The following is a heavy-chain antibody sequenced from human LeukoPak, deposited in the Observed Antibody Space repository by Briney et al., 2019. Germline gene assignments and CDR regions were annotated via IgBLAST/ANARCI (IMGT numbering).Heavy chain of an antibody. D-gene: IGHD6-19*01. CDR3: AKDRGAYSSGWNDAFDI. J-gene: IGHJ3*02. CDR1: GFTFDDYA. Sequence: GGSLRLSCAASGFTFDDYAMHWVRQAPGKGLEWVSGISWNSGSIGYADSVKGRFTISRDNAKNSLYLQMNSLRAEDTAVYYCAKDRGAYSSGWNDAFDIWGQGTMVTVSS. CDR2: ISWNSGSI. V-gene: IGHV3-9*01.